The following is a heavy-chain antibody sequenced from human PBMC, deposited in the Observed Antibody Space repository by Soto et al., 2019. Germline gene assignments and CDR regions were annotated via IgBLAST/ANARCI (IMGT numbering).Heavy chain of an antibody. CDR3: ARGGYSYGYPIDY. CDR2: ISSSSSYT. V-gene: IGHV3-11*06. Sequence: QVQLVESGGGLVKPGVSLRLSCAASGFTFSDYYMSWIRQASGKGLEWVSYISSSSSYTNYADSVKGRFTISRDNAKNSLYLQMHSLRAEDTAVYYCARGGYSYGYPIDYWGQGTLVTVSS. J-gene: IGHJ4*02. D-gene: IGHD5-18*01. CDR1: GFTFSDYY.